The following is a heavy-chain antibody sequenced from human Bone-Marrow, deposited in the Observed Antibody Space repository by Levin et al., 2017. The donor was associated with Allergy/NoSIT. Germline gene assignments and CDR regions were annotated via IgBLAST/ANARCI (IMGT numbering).Heavy chain of an antibody. D-gene: IGHD1-1*01. V-gene: IGHV3-9*01. CDR2: ISWNSGII. Sequence: SCAASGFTFDDFAMHWVRQAPGKGLEWVSSISWNSGIIGYADSVKGRFTISRDNAKNSLFLQMDSLRPEDTALYYCARNSEYYYYYYMDVWSKGTTVTVSS. J-gene: IGHJ6*03. CDR1: GFTFDDFA. CDR3: ARNSEYYYYYYMDV.